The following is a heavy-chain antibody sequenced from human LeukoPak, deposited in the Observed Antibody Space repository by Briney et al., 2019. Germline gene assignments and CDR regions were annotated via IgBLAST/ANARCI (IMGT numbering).Heavy chain of an antibody. V-gene: IGHV3-7*01. CDR1: GFTFSSYW. J-gene: IGHJ6*02. D-gene: IGHD5-24*01. CDR2: IKQDGSEK. Sequence: GGSLRLSCAASGFTFSSYWMSWVRQAPGKGLEWLANIKQDGSEKYYVDSVKGRFTISRDNAKNSLYLQMNSLRAEDTAVYYCARDGFYKYYYYYGMDVWGQGTTVTVSS. CDR3: ARDGFYKYYYYYGMDV.